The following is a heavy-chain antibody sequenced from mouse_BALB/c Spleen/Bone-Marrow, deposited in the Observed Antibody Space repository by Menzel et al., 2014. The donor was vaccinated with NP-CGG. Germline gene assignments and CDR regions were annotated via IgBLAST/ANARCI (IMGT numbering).Heavy chain of an antibody. CDR3: ARHPIYYYGSSWGNYAMDY. V-gene: IGHV5-12-2*01. J-gene: IGHJ4*01. Sequence: EVKLVESGGGLVQPGGSLKLSCAASGFTFSSYIMSWVRQTPEKRLEWVAYISNGGGSTHYPDTVKGRFTISRDNAKNTLYPQMSSLKSEDTAMYYCARHPIYYYGSSWGNYAMDYWGQGTSVTVSS. D-gene: IGHD1-1*01. CDR1: GFTFSSYI. CDR2: ISNGGGST.